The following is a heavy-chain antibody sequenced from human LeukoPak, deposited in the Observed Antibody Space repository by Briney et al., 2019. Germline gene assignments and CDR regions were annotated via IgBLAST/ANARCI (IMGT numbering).Heavy chain of an antibody. CDR1: GYTFTSYG. CDR2: ISAYNGNT. CDR3: ERARAAGTPTLFDY. V-gene: IGHV1-18*04. D-gene: IGHD6-13*01. J-gene: IGHJ4*02. Sequence: GASVKVSCKASGYTFTSYGISWVRQAPGQGLEWMGWISAYNGNTNYAQKLQGRVTMTTDTSTSTAYMELRSLRSDDTAVYYCERARAAGTPTLFDYWGQGTLVTVSS.